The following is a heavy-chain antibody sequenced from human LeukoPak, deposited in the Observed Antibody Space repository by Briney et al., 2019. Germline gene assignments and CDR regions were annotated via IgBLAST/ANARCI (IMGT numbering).Heavy chain of an antibody. CDR3: AADAGDHLRLGELLLA. V-gene: IGHV1-58*01. CDR1: GFTFTSSA. D-gene: IGHD3-16*02. J-gene: IGHJ5*02. Sequence: ASVNVSCTASGFTFTSSAVQWVRQARGQRLEWIGWIVVGSGNTNYAQKFQERVTITRDMSTSTAYMELSSLRSEDTAVYYCAADAGDHLRLGELLLAWGQGTLVTVSS. CDR2: IVVGSGNT.